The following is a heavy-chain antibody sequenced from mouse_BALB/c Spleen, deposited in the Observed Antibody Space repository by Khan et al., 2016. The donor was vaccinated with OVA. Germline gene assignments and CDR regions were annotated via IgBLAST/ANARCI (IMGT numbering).Heavy chain of an antibody. J-gene: IGHJ1*01. V-gene: IGHV9-2-1*01. Sequence: QIQLVQSGPELKRPGETVKISCMASGYTFTDYSMHWVKQAPGKGLKWMGWINTDTGEPTYADDFKGRFAFSLETSASTAYLQINNLKKDDTDTYYWAGRKHWDFDVRGAGTTVTVSS. CDR3: AGRKHWDFDV. CDR1: GYTFTDYS. CDR2: INTDTGEP.